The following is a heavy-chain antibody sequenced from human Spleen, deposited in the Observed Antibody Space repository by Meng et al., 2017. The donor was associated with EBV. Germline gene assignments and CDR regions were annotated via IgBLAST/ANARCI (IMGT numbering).Heavy chain of an antibody. CDR1: GDSISSFYY. Sequence: QVRRRESGPVQGKPSEPPSLTCTGSGDSISSFYYWGWIRQPPGRGLEWIGSVHYTGSTYYSPSLKSRVTVSVDTSKNQFSLRLTSVTAADTAVYYCARPFPSWQSPRLDPFGAWGQGTLVTVSS. CDR3: ARPFPSWQSPRLDPFGA. CDR2: VHYTGST. V-gene: IGHV4-39*01. D-gene: IGHD6-19*01. J-gene: IGHJ5*02.